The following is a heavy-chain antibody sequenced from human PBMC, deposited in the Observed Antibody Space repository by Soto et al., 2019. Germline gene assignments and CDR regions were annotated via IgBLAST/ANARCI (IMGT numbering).Heavy chain of an antibody. CDR3: AKEPEESFYFDF. D-gene: IGHD3-3*01. Sequence: QVQLAQSGAEVKKPGASVKVSCKTSVYTLSKYNIHWLRQAPGQGLEWLGIIRPSGENTGYAQRFQGRVSVTRETSKSKVYIEPTSLRSDDSGMYLCAKEPEESFYFDFWGQGTLVTVSS. V-gene: IGHV1-46*01. CDR1: VYTLSKYN. CDR2: IRPSGENT. J-gene: IGHJ4*02.